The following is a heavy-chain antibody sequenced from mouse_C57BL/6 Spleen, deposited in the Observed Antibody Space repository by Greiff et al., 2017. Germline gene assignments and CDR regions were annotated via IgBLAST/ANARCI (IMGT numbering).Heavy chain of an antibody. V-gene: IGHV5-6*01. CDR2: ISSGGSYT. CDR1: GFTFSSYG. CDR3: ARQVHGSSSAWFAY. Sequence: EVKLVESGGDLVKPGGSLKLSCAASGFTFSSYGMSWVRQTPDKRLEWVATISSGGSYTYYPDSVKGRFTISRDNAKNTLYLQMSSLKSEDTAMYYCARQVHGSSSAWFAYWGQGTLVTVSA. D-gene: IGHD1-1*01. J-gene: IGHJ3*01.